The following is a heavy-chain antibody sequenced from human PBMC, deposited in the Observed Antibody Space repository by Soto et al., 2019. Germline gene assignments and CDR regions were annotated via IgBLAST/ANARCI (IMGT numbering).Heavy chain of an antibody. CDR3: ARLADLTGYYYYYYGMDV. D-gene: IGHD3-9*01. CDR1: GGSISSGDYY. Sequence: PSETLSLTCTVSGGSISSGDYYWSWIRQPPGKGLEWIGYIYYSGSTYYNPSLKSRVTISVDTSKNQFSLKLSSVTAADTAVYYCARLADLTGYYYYYYGMDVWGQGTTVTVSS. CDR2: IYYSGST. J-gene: IGHJ6*02. V-gene: IGHV4-30-4*02.